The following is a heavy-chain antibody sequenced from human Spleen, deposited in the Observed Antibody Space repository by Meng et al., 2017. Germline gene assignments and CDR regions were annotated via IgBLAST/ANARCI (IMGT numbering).Heavy chain of an antibody. Sequence: GESLKISCKGSGYSFTSYWIGWVRQMPGKGLEWMGIIYPGDSDTRYSPSFQGQVTISADKSISTAYLQWSSLKASDTAMYYCARQKDSSSWYGLGYFDYWGQGTLVTVSS. V-gene: IGHV5-51*01. CDR1: GYSFTSYW. CDR3: ARQKDSSSWYGLGYFDY. J-gene: IGHJ4*02. D-gene: IGHD6-13*01. CDR2: IYPGDSDT.